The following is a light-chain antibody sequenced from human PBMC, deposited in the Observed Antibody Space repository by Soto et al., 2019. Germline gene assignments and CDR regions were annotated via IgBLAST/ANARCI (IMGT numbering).Light chain of an antibody. CDR1: SSNIGNNY. Sequence: QSVLTQPPSVSAAPGQKVTISCSGSSSNIGNNYVSWYQQFPGTAPNLLIYDDDHRPSGIPDRFSGSKSGTSATLGITGLQTGDEADYYCGPWDNSRRAVLFGGGTTLNVL. CDR2: DDD. CDR3: GPWDNSRRAVL. J-gene: IGLJ2*01. V-gene: IGLV1-51*01.